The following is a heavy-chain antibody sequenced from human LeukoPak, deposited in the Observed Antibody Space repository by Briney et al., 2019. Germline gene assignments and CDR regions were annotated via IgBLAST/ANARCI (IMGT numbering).Heavy chain of an antibody. D-gene: IGHD3-16*02. Sequence: HPGGSLRLSCAASGFTFSSYWMHWVRQAPGKGLVWVSRIDTYGSSTNYADSVKGRFTISRDNAKNTLYLQMNSLRAEDTAVYYCARFSEEVIGIYYYYYMDVWGKGTTVTVSS. V-gene: IGHV3-74*01. CDR3: ARFSEEVIGIYYYYYMDV. CDR1: GFTFSSYW. CDR2: IDTYGSST. J-gene: IGHJ6*03.